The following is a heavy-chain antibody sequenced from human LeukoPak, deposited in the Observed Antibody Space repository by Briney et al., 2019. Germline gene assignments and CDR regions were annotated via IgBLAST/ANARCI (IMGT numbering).Heavy chain of an antibody. CDR1: GFTFSSYS. CDR2: ISSSSSYI. V-gene: IGHV3-21*01. Sequence: KPGGSLRLSCAASGFTFSSYSMNWVRQAPGKGLEWVSSISSSSSYIYYADSVKGRFTISRDNAKNSLYLQMNSLRAEDTAVYYCARDLLQTGITGTTLGYWGQGTLVTVSS. J-gene: IGHJ4*02. CDR3: ARDLLQTGITGTTLGY. D-gene: IGHD1-7*01.